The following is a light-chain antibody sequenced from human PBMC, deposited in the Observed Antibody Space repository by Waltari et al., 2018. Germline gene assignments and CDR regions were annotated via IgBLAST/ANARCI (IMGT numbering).Light chain of an antibody. CDR2: GAE. CDR3: QLYDTSHTYT. J-gene: IGKJ2*01. V-gene: IGKV3-20*01. Sequence: EIVLTQSPDTLSLSPGERATLSCRASQSVSSTYLVWNQQKPGQAPRLLIYGAETRATGIPERFSGSGSGTDFTLTISRLEPEEFAVYYCQLYDTSHTYTFGQGTKLEIK. CDR1: QSVSSTY.